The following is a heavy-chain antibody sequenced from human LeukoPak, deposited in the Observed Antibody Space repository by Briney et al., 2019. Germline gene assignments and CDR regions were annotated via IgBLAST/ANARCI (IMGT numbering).Heavy chain of an antibody. J-gene: IGHJ6*03. V-gene: IGHV1-18*01. CDR3: ARIWFGEEYMDV. CDR1: GYTFTSYG. Sequence: GASVKVSCKASGYTFTSYGISWVRQAPGQGLEWMGWISAYNGNTNYAQKFQGRVTMTRDTSISTAYMELSRLRSDDTAVYYCARIWFGEEYMDVWGKGTTVTVSS. CDR2: ISAYNGNT. D-gene: IGHD3-10*01.